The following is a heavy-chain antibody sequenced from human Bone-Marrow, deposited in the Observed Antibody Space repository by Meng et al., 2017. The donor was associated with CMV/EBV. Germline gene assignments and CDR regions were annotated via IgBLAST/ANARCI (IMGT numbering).Heavy chain of an antibody. V-gene: IGHV1-69*05. J-gene: IGHJ6*02. CDR3: AIGRYQLLFPVYYYYGMDV. D-gene: IGHD2-2*01. CDR1: GGTFSSYA. CDR2: IIPIFGTA. Sequence: PSVKVSCKASGGTFSSYAISWVRQAPGQGLEWMGGIIPIFGTANYAQKFQGRVTITTDESTSTAYMELSSLRSEDTAVYYCAIGRYQLLFPVYYYYGMDVWGQGTTVTVSS.